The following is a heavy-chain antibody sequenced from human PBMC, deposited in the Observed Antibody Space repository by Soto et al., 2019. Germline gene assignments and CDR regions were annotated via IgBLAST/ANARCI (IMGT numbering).Heavy chain of an antibody. CDR2: ISGSGGST. J-gene: IGHJ6*02. CDR1: GFTFSSYA. Sequence: GGSLRLSCAASGFTFSSYAMSWVRQAPGKGLEWVSAISGSGGSTYYADSVKGRFTISRDNSKNTLYLQMNSLRAEDTAVYYCAKDWGSYDILTGYNYYYGMDVWGQGTTVTVSS. D-gene: IGHD3-9*01. CDR3: AKDWGSYDILTGYNYYYGMDV. V-gene: IGHV3-23*01.